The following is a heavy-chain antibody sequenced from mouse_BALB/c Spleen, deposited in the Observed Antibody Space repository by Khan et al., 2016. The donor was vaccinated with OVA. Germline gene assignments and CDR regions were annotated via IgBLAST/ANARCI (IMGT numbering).Heavy chain of an antibody. V-gene: IGHV1S34*01. J-gene: IGHJ3*01. Sequence: LVKTGASVKISCKASGYSFTGYYMHWVKQSHGKSLEWIGYISCYNGSTTYNQKFKGKATFTVDTSSSTVYMQFNSLKSEDSAVYYSARWDYYGSSSFAYWGQGTLVTVSA. CDR1: GYSFTGYY. D-gene: IGHD1-1*01. CDR3: ARWDYYGSSSFAY. CDR2: ISCYNGST.